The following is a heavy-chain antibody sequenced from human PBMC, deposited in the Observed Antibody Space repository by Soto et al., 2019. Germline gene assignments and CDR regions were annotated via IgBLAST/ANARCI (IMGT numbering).Heavy chain of an antibody. V-gene: IGHV3-15*01. Sequence: EVQLVESGGGLVKPGGSLRLSCAASGFTFSNAWMSWVRQAPGKGLEWVGRIKSKTDGGTTDYAAHGQGRFTISRDDLNNMLSLQMNSLKTEDTTVYYCTTDRQQQLALAFECSYYMNVWGHGTTVTVYS. D-gene: IGHD6-13*01. CDR3: TTDRQQQLALAFECSYYMNV. J-gene: IGHJ6*03. CDR2: IKSKTDGGTT. CDR1: GFTFSNAW.